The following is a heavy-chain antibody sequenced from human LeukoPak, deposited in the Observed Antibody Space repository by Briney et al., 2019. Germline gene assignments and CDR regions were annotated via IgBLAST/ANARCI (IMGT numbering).Heavy chain of an antibody. D-gene: IGHD6-19*01. CDR3: AKYSVAGSGRYMYV. V-gene: IGHV3-23*01. CDR1: GFTFSSYS. Sequence: GGSLRLSCAASGFTFSSYSMNWVRQAPGKGLEWVSDISVSGGNTYYADSVKGRFTISRDNSKNTLYLQINSLRAEDTAVYYCAKYSVAGSGRYMYVWGKGTTVTVSS. CDR2: ISVSGGNT. J-gene: IGHJ6*03.